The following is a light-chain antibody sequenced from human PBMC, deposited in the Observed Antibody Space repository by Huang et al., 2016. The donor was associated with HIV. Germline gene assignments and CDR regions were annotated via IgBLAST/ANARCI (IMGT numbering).Light chain of an antibody. CDR3: QHYDNLRT. CDR1: QDISNY. J-gene: IGKJ1*01. Sequence: DIQMTQSQSSLSASVGDIVTITCQASQDISNYLNWYQQKPGKAPKLLIYDESNLDTGLSSRFSGRGSGTDFTFTISSLQPEDIATYYCQHYDNLRTFGQGTKVEIK. CDR2: DES. V-gene: IGKV1-33*01.